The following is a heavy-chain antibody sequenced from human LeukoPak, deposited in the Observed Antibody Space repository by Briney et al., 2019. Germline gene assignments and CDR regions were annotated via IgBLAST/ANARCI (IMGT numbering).Heavy chain of an antibody. CDR1: GYTFTSYD. Sequence: ASVKVSCKASGYTFTSYDINWVRQATGQGLEWMGWMNPNSGNTGYAQKFQGRVAMTRNTSISTAFMELSSLRSEDTAVYYCATLRYCSSTSCARHAFDIWGQGTMVTVSS. D-gene: IGHD2-2*01. V-gene: IGHV1-8*01. CDR2: MNPNSGNT. CDR3: ATLRYCSSTSCARHAFDI. J-gene: IGHJ3*02.